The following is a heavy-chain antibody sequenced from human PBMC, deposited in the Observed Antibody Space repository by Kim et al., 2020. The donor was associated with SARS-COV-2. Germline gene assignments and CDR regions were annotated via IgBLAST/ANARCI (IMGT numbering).Heavy chain of an antibody. CDR3: ARAAGDFWSGYQPSHYYYYGMDV. V-gene: IGHV1-69*13. Sequence: SVKVSCKASGGTFSSYAISWVRQAPGQGLEWMGGIIPIFGTANYAQKFQGRVTITADESTSTAYMELSSLRSEDTAVYYCARAAGDFWSGYQPSHYYYYGMDVWGQGTTVTVSS. J-gene: IGHJ6*02. D-gene: IGHD3-3*01. CDR1: GGTFSSYA. CDR2: IIPIFGTA.